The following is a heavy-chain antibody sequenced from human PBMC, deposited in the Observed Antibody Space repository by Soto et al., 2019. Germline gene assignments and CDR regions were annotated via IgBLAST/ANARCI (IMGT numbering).Heavy chain of an antibody. CDR1: GYTLTSYD. CDR2: MNPNSGNT. D-gene: IGHD3-9*01. J-gene: IGHJ4*02. CDR3: ARGFPYYDILTGYPEKYDY. V-gene: IGHV1-8*01. Sequence: GASVKVSCKASGYTLTSYDINWVRQATGQGLEWMGWMNPNSGNTGYAQKFQGRVTMTRNTSISTAYMELSSLRSEDTAVYYCARGFPYYDILTGYPEKYDYWGQGTLVTVSS.